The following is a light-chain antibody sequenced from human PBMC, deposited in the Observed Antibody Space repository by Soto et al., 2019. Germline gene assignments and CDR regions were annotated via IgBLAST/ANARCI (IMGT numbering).Light chain of an antibody. Sequence: QSALTQPASVSGSPEQSITISCTGSSSDVGTYNLVSWYQQHPGEAPKLMIYEVTKRPSGVSNRFSGSKSGNTASLTSSALQAEDEADYYFCSSAGSCYVFGAWTKVTVL. V-gene: IGLV2-23*02. J-gene: IGLJ1*01. CDR1: SSDVGTYNL. CDR3: CSSAGSCYV. CDR2: EVT.